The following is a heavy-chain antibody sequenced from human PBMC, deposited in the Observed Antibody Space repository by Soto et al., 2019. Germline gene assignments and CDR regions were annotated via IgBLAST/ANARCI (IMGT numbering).Heavy chain of an antibody. Sequence: QVQLQESAPGLVKPSETLSLTSTVSGGSISSYYWSWIRQPPGKGLEWIGYIYYSVSTNYNPSLTTRVTISVDTSKNQFSLKLSSVTAADTAVYYCARALDFWSGAYYLDVWGKGTTVTVSS. CDR2: IYYSVST. CDR1: GGSISSYY. D-gene: IGHD3-3*01. CDR3: ARALDFWSGAYYLDV. J-gene: IGHJ6*03. V-gene: IGHV4-59*01.